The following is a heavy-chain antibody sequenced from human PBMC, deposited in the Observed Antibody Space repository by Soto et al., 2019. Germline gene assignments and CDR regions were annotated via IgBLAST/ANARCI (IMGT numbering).Heavy chain of an antibody. CDR1: GYTFTSYG. D-gene: IGHD1-26*01. CDR2: ISAYNGNT. V-gene: IGHV1-18*01. Sequence: QVQLVQSGAEVKKPGASVKVSCKASGYTFTSYGISWVRQAPGQGLEWMGWISAYNGNTNYAQKLQGRVSMTTDTSPGTDYLQLGRLRSDDTSVYYWPRASGGSYWSAPWGQRTQGTASP. J-gene: IGHJ5*02. CDR3: PRASGGSYWSAP.